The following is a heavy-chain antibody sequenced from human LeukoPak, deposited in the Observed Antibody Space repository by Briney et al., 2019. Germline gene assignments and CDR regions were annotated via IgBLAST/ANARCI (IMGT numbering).Heavy chain of an antibody. CDR3: ARARSTSFNWFDP. CDR2: IYYSGST. D-gene: IGHD2-2*01. V-gene: IGHV4-59*01. J-gene: IGHJ5*02. Sequence: SETLSLTCTVSGGSISSYCWSWIRQPPGKGLEWIGYIYYSGSTNYNPSLKSRVTISVDTSKNQFSLKLSSVTAADTAVYYCARARSTSFNWFDPWGQGTLVTVSS. CDR1: GGSISSYC.